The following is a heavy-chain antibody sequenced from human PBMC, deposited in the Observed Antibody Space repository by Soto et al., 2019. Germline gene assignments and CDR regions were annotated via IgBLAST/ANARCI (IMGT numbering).Heavy chain of an antibody. CDR2: IIPIFGTA. CDR3: ARGGPGASIAAAAQAYYY. CDR1: GGTFSSYA. D-gene: IGHD6-13*01. Sequence: QVQLVQSGAEVKKPGSSVKVSCKASGGTFSSYAISWVRQAPGQGLEWMGGIIPIFGTANYAQKFQGRVTITAEQSTSTAYMELRSLRSEDTAVYYCARGGPGASIAAAAQAYYYWGQGTLVTVSS. J-gene: IGHJ4*02. V-gene: IGHV1-69*01.